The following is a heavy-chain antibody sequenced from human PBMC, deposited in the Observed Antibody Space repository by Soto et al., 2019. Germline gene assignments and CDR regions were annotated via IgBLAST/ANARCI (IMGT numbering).Heavy chain of an antibody. V-gene: IGHV1-18*01. Sequence: VASVKVSCKASGYTFTSYGISWVRQAPGQGLEWMGWISAYNGNTNYAQKLQGRVTMTTDTSTSTAYMELRSLRSDDTAVYYCARERDFWSGYYWFDPWGQGTLVTVSS. CDR3: ARERDFWSGYYWFDP. CDR1: GYTFTSYG. D-gene: IGHD3-3*01. J-gene: IGHJ5*02. CDR2: ISAYNGNT.